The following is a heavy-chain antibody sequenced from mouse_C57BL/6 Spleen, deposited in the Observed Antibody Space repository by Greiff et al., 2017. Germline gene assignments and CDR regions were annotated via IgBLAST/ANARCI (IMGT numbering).Heavy chain of an antibody. CDR2: IYPGSGST. D-gene: IGHD2-1*01. J-gene: IGHJ4*01. V-gene: IGHV1-55*01. Sequence: QVQLQQPGAELVKPGASVKMSCKASGYTFTSYWITWVKQRPGQGLEWIGDIYPGSGSTNYNEKFKSKATLTVDTSSSTAYMQLSSLTSEDSAVYYCARGNYERYYAMDYWGQGTSVTVSS. CDR1: GYTFTSYW. CDR3: ARGNYERYYAMDY.